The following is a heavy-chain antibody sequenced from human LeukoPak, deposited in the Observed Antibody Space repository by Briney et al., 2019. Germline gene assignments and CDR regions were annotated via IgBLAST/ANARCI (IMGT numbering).Heavy chain of an antibody. J-gene: IGHJ4*02. CDR2: ISSSSSYI. CDR1: GFTFSSYS. CDR3: ARENCTNGVCYTVFDY. Sequence: GGSLRLSCAASGFTFSSYSTNWVRQAPGKGLEWVSSISSSSSYIYYADSVKGRFTISRDNAKNSLYLQMNSLRAEDTAVYYCARENCTNGVCYTVFDYWGQGTLVTVSS. V-gene: IGHV3-21*01. D-gene: IGHD2-8*01.